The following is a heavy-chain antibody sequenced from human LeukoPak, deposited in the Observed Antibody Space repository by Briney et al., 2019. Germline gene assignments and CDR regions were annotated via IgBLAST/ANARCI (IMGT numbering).Heavy chain of an antibody. CDR2: INPSGGST. J-gene: IGHJ3*02. CDR1: GYTFTCYY. D-gene: IGHD2-2*01. V-gene: IGHV1-46*01. Sequence: ASVKVSCKASGYTFTCYYMHWVRQAPGQGREWMGIINPSGGSTTYAQKFQGRVTMTRDMSTSTVYMELSSLRSEDTAVYYCARPTVGATMLDAFDIWGQGTMVTVSS. CDR3: ARPTVGATMLDAFDI.